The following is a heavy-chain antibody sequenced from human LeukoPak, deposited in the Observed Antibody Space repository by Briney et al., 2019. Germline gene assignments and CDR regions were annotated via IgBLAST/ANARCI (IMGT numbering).Heavy chain of an antibody. V-gene: IGHV4-4*07. CDR2: IYTSGST. J-gene: IGHJ4*02. CDR3: ARGPHAYSSGWYYFDY. Sequence: SETLSLTCTVSGGSISSYYWSWIRQPAGKGLEWIRRIYTSGSTNYNPSLKSRVTMSVDTSKNQFSLKLSSVTAADTAVYYCARGPHAYSSGWYYFDYWGQGTLVTVSS. D-gene: IGHD6-19*01. CDR1: GGSISSYY.